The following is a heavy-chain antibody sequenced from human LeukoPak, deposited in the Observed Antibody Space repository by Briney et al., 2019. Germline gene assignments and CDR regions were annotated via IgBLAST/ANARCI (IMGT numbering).Heavy chain of an antibody. CDR3: ARDLDLRDAFDI. Sequence: PGGSLRLSCAASGFTFSSYAMSWVRQAPGKGLEWVANIKQDGSEKYYVDSVKGRFTISRDNAKNSLYLQMNSLRAEDTAVYYCARDLDLRDAFDIWGQGTMITVSS. CDR2: IKQDGSEK. J-gene: IGHJ3*02. CDR1: GFTFSSYA. D-gene: IGHD1-1*01. V-gene: IGHV3-7*01.